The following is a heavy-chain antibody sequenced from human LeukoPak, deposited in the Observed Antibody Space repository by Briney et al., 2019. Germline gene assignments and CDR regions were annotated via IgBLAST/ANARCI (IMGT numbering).Heavy chain of an antibody. CDR1: GFTISTYW. CDR2: IKSDGST. D-gene: IGHD3-22*01. J-gene: IGHJ1*01. V-gene: IGHV3-74*01. Sequence: GGSLRLSCAASGFTISTYWMHWVRQAPGKGLVWVSRIKSDGSTNYADSVKGRFTISRDNANNTLSLQMNSLRPEDTGVYYCARAPSEIGGYYPEYFRHWGQGTLVTVPS. CDR3: ARAPSEIGGYYPEYFRH.